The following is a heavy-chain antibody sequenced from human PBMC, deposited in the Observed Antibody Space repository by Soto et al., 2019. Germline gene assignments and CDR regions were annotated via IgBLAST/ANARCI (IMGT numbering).Heavy chain of an antibody. V-gene: IGHV3-30*18. CDR1: GFTFSNYG. D-gene: IGHD3-22*01. CDR2: ISYDGSNK. CDR3: AKAPGEGYYDSSGYYSYFYGMDV. J-gene: IGHJ6*02. Sequence: QVQLVESGGGVVQPGGSLRLSCAASGFTFSNYGMHWVRQAPGKGLEWVAAISYDGSNKYYTDSVKGRFTISRQTSKNTLFLQMNSRRAEDTAVYYCAKAPGEGYYDSSGYYSYFYGMDVWGQGTTVTVSS.